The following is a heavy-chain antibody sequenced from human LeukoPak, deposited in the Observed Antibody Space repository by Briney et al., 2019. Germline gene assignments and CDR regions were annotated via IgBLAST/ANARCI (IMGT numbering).Heavy chain of an antibody. D-gene: IGHD6-6*01. CDR1: GGTFSSYA. V-gene: IGHV1-69*05. CDR3: AREEWGSSIAAQLYYFDY. Sequence: ASVKVSCKASGGTFSSYAISWVRQAPGQGLEWMGGIIPIFGTANYAQKFQGRVTIATDASTSTAYMELSSLRSEETAVYYCAREEWGSSIAAQLYYFDYWGQGTLVTVSS. J-gene: IGHJ4*02. CDR2: IIPIFGTA.